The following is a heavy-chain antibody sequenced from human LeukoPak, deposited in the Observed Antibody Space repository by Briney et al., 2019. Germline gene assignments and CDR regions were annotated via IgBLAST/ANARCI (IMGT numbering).Heavy chain of an antibody. D-gene: IGHD2-21*01. J-gene: IGHJ4*02. CDR3: ARAVRVIRPYHFDY. CDR1: GGSISSGGYY. CDR2: IYYSGST. Sequence: ASETLSLTCTVSGGSISSGGYYWSWIRQHPGKGLEWIGYIYYSGSTYYNPSLKSRVTISVDTSKNQFSLKLSSVTAADTAVYYCARAVRVIRPYHFDYWGQGTLVTVSS. V-gene: IGHV4-31*03.